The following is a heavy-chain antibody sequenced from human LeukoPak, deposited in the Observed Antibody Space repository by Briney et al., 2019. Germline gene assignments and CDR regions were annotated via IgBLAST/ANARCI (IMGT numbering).Heavy chain of an antibody. CDR1: GGSISSYY. CDR3: ARDNNYYGSGSYHDY. V-gene: IGHV4-4*07. Sequence: PSETLSLTCTVSGGSISSYYWSWIRQPAGKGLEWIGRIYTSGSTNYNPSLKSRVTMSVDTSKNQFSLKLSSVTAADTAVYYCARDNNYYGSGSYHDYWGQGTLVIVSS. J-gene: IGHJ4*02. D-gene: IGHD3-10*01. CDR2: IYTSGST.